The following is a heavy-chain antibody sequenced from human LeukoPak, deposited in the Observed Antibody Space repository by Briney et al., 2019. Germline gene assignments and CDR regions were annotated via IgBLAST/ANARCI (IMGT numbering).Heavy chain of an antibody. CDR2: ISRSTNYT. CDR3: ARENGDYADAFDI. D-gene: IGHD4-17*01. Sequence: PGGSLRLSCAASGFTFSSYYMNWVRQAPGKGLEWVSSISRSTNYTYYADSVKGRFTISRDNAKSSLYLQMNSLRAEDTAVYYCARENGDYADAFDIWGQGTMVTVSS. J-gene: IGHJ3*02. CDR1: GFTFSSYY. V-gene: IGHV3-21*01.